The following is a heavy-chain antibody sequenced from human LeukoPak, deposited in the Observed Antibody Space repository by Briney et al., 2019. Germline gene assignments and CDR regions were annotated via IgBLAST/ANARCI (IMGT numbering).Heavy chain of an antibody. J-gene: IGHJ4*02. CDR1: GYTFSSYS. Sequence: GESLKISCVASGYTFSSYSINWVRQAPGKGLEWVSSISVRSNYIYYADSVRGRFSISRDDARDSLYLQMNSLRAEDTAVYYCVRLRRNSDTSGFYYYYDFWGQGTLVTVSS. CDR2: ISVRSNYI. D-gene: IGHD3-22*01. CDR3: VRLRRNSDTSGFYYYYDF. V-gene: IGHV3-21*01.